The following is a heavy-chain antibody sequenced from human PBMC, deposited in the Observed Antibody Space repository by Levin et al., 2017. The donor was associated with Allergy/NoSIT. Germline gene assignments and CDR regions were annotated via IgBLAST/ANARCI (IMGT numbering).Heavy chain of an antibody. V-gene: IGHV4-30-4*01. D-gene: IGHD3-10*01. CDR2: IYYSGST. J-gene: IGHJ4*02. CDR1: GGSISSGDYY. CDR3: ARVLWFGELTWGDIDDY. Sequence: SETLSLTCTVSGGSISSGDYYWSWIRQPPGKGLEWIGYIYYSGSTYYNPSLKSRVTISVDTSKNQFSLKLSSVTAADTAVYYCARVLWFGELTWGDIDDYWGQGTLVTVSS.